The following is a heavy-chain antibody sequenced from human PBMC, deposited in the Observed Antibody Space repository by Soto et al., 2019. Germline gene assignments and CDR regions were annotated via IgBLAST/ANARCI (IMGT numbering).Heavy chain of an antibody. CDR2: ISYDGSNK. CDR1: GFTFSSYG. Sequence: GGSLRLSCAASGFTFSSYGMHWVRQAPGKGLEWVAVISYDGSNKYYADSVKGRFTISRDNSKNTLYLQMNSLRAEDTAVYYCAKAPGRRGFEDYYYYYGMDVWGQGTTVTISS. CDR3: AKAPGRRGFEDYYYYYGMDV. V-gene: IGHV3-30*18. D-gene: IGHD1-26*01. J-gene: IGHJ6*02.